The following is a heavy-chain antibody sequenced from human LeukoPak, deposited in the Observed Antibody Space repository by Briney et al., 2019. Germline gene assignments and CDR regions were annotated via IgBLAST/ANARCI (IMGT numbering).Heavy chain of an antibody. CDR3: VKDEAPYYYDSSGYYFGD. CDR2: ISSHGGST. D-gene: IGHD3-22*01. Sequence: AGGSLRLSCSASGFTFSSYAMHWVRQAPGKGLGYVSAISSHGGSTYYADSVKGRFTISRDNSKNTLYLQMSSLRAEDTAVYYCVKDEAPYYYDSSGYYFGDWGQGTLVTVSS. V-gene: IGHV3-64D*09. J-gene: IGHJ4*02. CDR1: GFTFSSYA.